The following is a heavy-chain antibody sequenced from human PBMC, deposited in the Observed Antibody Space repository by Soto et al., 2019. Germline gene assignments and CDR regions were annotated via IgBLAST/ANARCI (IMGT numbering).Heavy chain of an antibody. V-gene: IGHV3-23*01. Sequence: GGSLRLSCAVSGFTFSSYAMSWVRQAPGKGLEWLSAITESGGTTYHANSVKGRFTISRDNSKNTLYLQMNSLRAEDTAVYYCVRGDGDYNDGNGYLARHWGQGTLVTVSS. D-gene: IGHD5-18*01. CDR1: GFTFSSYA. CDR3: VRGDGDYNDGNGYLARH. CDR2: ITESGGTT. J-gene: IGHJ4*02.